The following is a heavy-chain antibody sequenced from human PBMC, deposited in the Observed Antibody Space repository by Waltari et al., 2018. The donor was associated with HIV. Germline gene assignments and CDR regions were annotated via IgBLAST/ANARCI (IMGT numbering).Heavy chain of an antibody. CDR3: AREGIVAAPFDF. D-gene: IGHD2-15*01. V-gene: IGHV3-30*01. Sequence: QVQLVESGGGLVQPGGSLRLSCAASGFILRDFAIHWVRQAPGKGLEWVAVISREGSRKYYADSVRGRFTVSRDNSKKSLHLHMNSLRPKDTAVYYCAREGIVAAPFDFWGLGTLVTVSS. CDR1: GFILRDFA. CDR2: ISREGSRK. J-gene: IGHJ4*02.